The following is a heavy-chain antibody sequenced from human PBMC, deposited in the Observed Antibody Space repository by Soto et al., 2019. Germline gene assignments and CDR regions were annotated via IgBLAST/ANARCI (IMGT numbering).Heavy chain of an antibody. CDR3: ARDSGEYSGYDPIDY. J-gene: IGHJ4*02. D-gene: IGHD5-12*01. V-gene: IGHV3-64*01. Sequence: GGSLRLSCAASGFTFSSYAMHWVRQAPGKGLEYVSAISSNGGSTYYANSVKGRFTISRDNSKNTLYLQMGSLRAEDMAVYYCARDSGEYSGYDPIDYWGQGTLVTVSS. CDR2: ISSNGGST. CDR1: GFTFSSYA.